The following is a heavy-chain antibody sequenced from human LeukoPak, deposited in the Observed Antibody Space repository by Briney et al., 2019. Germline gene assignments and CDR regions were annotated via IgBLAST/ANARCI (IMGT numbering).Heavy chain of an antibody. D-gene: IGHD2-2*01. J-gene: IGHJ6*03. V-gene: IGHV4-59*01. CDR1: GGSISSYY. CDR2: IYYSGST. Sequence: PSETLSLTCTVSGGSISSYYWSWIRQPPGKGLEWIGYIYYSGSTNYNPSLKSRVTISVDTSKNQFSLKLSSVTAADTAVYYCARLRPDIVVVPPGAYMDVWGKGTPVTVSS. CDR3: ARLRPDIVVVPPGAYMDV.